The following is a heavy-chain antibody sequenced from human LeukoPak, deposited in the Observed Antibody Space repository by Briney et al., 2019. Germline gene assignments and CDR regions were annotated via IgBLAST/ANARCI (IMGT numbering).Heavy chain of an antibody. CDR2: IDPDGSED. D-gene: IGHD3-22*01. V-gene: IGHV3-7*01. Sequence: GGSLRLFCVVSGLRICSNTVTWVGQPPGKGRHWLADIDPDGSEDYYVDLVRGRFTISRDNARDSLYLQMNSLRADDTAVYYCAIPSSYDGSRYYHAYWGQGTLVSVSS. CDR1: GLRICSNT. CDR3: AIPSSYDGSRYYHAY. J-gene: IGHJ4*02.